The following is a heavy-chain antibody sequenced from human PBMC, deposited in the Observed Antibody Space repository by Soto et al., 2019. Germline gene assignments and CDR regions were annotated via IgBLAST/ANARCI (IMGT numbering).Heavy chain of an antibody. V-gene: IGHV4-31*03. CDR2: IYYGGST. CDR3: ARDRSNWAFDY. Sequence: QVQLQESGPGLVKPSQTLSLTCTVSGGSISSGGYYWSWIRQHPGRGLEWIGYIYYGGSTYYNPSLKSRVTISVDTSKNQFSLKLSSVTAADTAVYYCARDRSNWAFDYWGQGTLVTVSS. J-gene: IGHJ4*02. D-gene: IGHD7-27*01. CDR1: GGSISSGGYY.